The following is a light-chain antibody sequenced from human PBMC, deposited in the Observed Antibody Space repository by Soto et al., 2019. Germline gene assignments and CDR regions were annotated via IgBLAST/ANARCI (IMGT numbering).Light chain of an antibody. V-gene: IGLV4-69*01. Sequence: QPVLTQSPSASASLGASVKLTCTLSSGHSSYAIAWHQKQPGKGPRYLMDLNNDGSHTKGDGIPDRFSGSSSGADRYLIISSLQAEDEADYYFQTWGTGFQVFGGGTKVTVL. J-gene: IGLJ2*01. CDR1: SGHSSYA. CDR3: QTWGTGFQV. CDR2: LNNDGSH.